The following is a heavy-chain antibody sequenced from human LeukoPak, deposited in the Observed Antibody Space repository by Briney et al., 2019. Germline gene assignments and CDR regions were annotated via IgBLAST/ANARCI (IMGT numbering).Heavy chain of an antibody. V-gene: IGHV1-2*02. CDR1: GYTFTGYY. J-gene: IGHJ4*02. Sequence: GASVKVSCKASGYTFTGYYMHWVRQAPGQGLEWMGWINPNSGGTNYAQKFQGRVTMTRDTSISTAYRELSRLRSDDTAVYYCARERIAGTYYYDSSGYPTFNYWGQGTLVTVSS. CDR3: ARERIAGTYYYDSSGYPTFNY. D-gene: IGHD3-22*01. CDR2: INPNSGGT.